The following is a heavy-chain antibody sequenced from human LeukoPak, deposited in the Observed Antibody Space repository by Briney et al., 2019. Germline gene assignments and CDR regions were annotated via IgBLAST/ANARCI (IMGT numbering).Heavy chain of an antibody. CDR1: GYTFTSYG. V-gene: IGHV1-18*01. Sequence: ASVKVSCKASGYTFTSYGISWVRQAPGQGLEWMGWISAYNSNTNYAQKLQGRVTMTTDTSTSTAYMELRSLRSDDTAVYYCARPQPDYGDYPPFLYMDVWGKGTTVTVSS. J-gene: IGHJ6*03. CDR2: ISAYNSNT. D-gene: IGHD4-17*01. CDR3: ARPQPDYGDYPPFLYMDV.